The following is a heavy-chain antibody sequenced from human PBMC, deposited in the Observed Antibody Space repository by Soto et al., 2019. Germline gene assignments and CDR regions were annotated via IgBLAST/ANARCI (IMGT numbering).Heavy chain of an antibody. D-gene: IGHD3-10*01. CDR3: AKDDEIYGSGSYSASGDY. Sequence: QSGGSLRLSCAASGFTFSSYGMHWVRQAPGKGLEWVAVISYDGSNKYYADSVKGRFTISRDNSKNTLYLQMNSLRAEDTAVYYCAKDDEIYGSGSYSASGDYWGQGTLVTVSS. CDR1: GFTFSSYG. J-gene: IGHJ4*02. CDR2: ISYDGSNK. V-gene: IGHV3-30*18.